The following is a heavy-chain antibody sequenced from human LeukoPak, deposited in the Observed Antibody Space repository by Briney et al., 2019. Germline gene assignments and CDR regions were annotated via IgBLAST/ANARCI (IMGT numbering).Heavy chain of an antibody. CDR3: ARDRNDYGDY. CDR1: RFTFSSYS. J-gene: IGHJ4*02. Sequence: PGGSLRLSCAPSRFTFSSYSMNWVRQAPGKGLEWVSSISSSRSYIYYADSVKGRFTISRDNAKNSLYLQMNSLRAEDTAVYYCARDRNDYGDYWGQGTLVTVSS. CDR2: ISSSRSYI. V-gene: IGHV3-21*01.